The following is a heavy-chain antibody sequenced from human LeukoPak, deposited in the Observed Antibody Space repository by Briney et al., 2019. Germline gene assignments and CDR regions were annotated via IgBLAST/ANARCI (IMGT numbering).Heavy chain of an antibody. CDR1: GFTFSSYS. V-gene: IGHV3-30*02. CDR2: IRSDGSNK. D-gene: IGHD1-1*01. J-gene: IGHJ5*02. CDR3: AIPQSPPQPIKPFDP. Sequence: PGGSLRLSCAASGFTFSSYSMNWVRQAPSKGLEWVAFIRSDGSNKYYADSVKGRFTISRDNSKNTLYLQMNSLRPEDTAVYYCAIPQSPPQPIKPFDPWGQGTLVTVSS.